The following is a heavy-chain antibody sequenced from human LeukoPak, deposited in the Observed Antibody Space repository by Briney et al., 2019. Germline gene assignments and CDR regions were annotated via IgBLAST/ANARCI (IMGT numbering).Heavy chain of an antibody. J-gene: IGHJ5*02. CDR2: IIPIFGTA. CDR3: ARDLGSSSWHDGVWFDP. V-gene: IGHV1-69*13. D-gene: IGHD6-13*01. Sequence: SVKVSCKASGGTFSSYAISWVRQAPGQGLEWMGGIIPIFGTANYAQKFQGRVTITADESTSTAYMELSSLRSEDTAVYYCARDLGSSSWHDGVWFDPWGQGTLVTVSS. CDR1: GGTFSSYA.